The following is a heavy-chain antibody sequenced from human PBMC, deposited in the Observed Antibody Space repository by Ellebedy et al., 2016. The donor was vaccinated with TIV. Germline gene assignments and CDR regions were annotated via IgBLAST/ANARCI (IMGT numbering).Heavy chain of an antibody. CDR2: IYHTGTT. CDR1: GGSVTRTNYY. Sequence: SETLSLTXTVSGGSVTRTNYYWGWIRQRPGKGPEWIGNIYHTGTTFYNPSLKSRVTISLDTSKNHFSLKLSSVTAADTAVYYCARAGRPTSYYDFWSGSYYFDYWGQGTLVTVSS. V-gene: IGHV4-39*02. J-gene: IGHJ4*02. CDR3: ARAGRPTSYYDFWSGSYYFDY. D-gene: IGHD3-3*01.